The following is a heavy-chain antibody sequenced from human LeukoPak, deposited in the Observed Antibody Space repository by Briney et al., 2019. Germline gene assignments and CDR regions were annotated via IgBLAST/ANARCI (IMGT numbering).Heavy chain of an antibody. CDR3: ARRGMYYYDSSGGLDY. CDR2: IYPGDSDT. J-gene: IGHJ4*02. D-gene: IGHD3-22*01. V-gene: IGHV5-51*01. Sequence: GESLKISCKGSGYSFTSYWIGWVRQMPGKGLEWMGIIYPGDSDTRYSPSFQGQVNISADKSISTAYLQWSSLKASDTAMYYCARRGMYYYDSSGGLDYWGQGTLVTVSS. CDR1: GYSFTSYW.